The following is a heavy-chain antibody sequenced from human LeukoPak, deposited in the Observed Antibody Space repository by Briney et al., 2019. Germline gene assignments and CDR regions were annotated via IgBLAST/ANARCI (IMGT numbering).Heavy chain of an antibody. Sequence: SETLSLTCTVSGGSISSYYWSWIRQPPGKGLEWIGYIYYSGSTSYNPSLKSRVTISVDTSKNQFFLKVTSVTAADTAVYFCATGAGPFDYWGQGTLVTVSS. CDR2: IYYSGST. CDR1: GGSISSYY. V-gene: IGHV4-59*12. J-gene: IGHJ4*02. CDR3: ATGAGPFDY. D-gene: IGHD3-10*01.